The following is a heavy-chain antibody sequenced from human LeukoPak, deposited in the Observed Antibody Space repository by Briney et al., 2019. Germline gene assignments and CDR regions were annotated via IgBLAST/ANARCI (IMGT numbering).Heavy chain of an antibody. V-gene: IGHV1-69*05. CDR3: ARHYDSSGYSLTAFDY. CDR2: IIPIFGTA. Sequence: SVKVSCKASGGTFSSYAISWVRQAPGQGLEWMGGIIPIFGTANYAQKFQGRVTITTDESTSTAYMELSSLRSEDTAVYYCARHYDSSGYSLTAFDYWGQGTLVTISS. D-gene: IGHD3-22*01. CDR1: GGTFSSYA. J-gene: IGHJ4*02.